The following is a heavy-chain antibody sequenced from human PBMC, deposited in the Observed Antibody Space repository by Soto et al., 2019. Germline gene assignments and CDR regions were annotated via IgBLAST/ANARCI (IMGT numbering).Heavy chain of an antibody. CDR2: IYYSGST. V-gene: IGHV4-31*03. CDR3: ARMTIGNWFDP. CDR1: GGSISSGGYC. D-gene: IGHD3-9*01. Sequence: PSETLSLTCTVSGGSISSGGYCWSWIRQHPGKGLEWIGYIYYSGSTYYNPSLKSRVTISVDTSKNQFSLKLSSVTAADTAVYYCARMTIGNWFDPWGQGTLVTVSS. J-gene: IGHJ5*02.